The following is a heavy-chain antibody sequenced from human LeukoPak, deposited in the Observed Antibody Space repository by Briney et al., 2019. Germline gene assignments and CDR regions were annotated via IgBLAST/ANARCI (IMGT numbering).Heavy chain of an antibody. Sequence: ASVKVSCKSSGYTFTSYYVHWVRQAPGQGLEWMGIINPSGGTTSYAQKFQGRVTMTRDTSTSTVYMELSSLSSDDTAVYYCARGAVAGRRFDYWGQGTLVTVSS. D-gene: IGHD6-19*01. J-gene: IGHJ4*02. V-gene: IGHV1-46*01. CDR3: ARGAVAGRRFDY. CDR2: INPSGGTT. CDR1: GYTFTSYY.